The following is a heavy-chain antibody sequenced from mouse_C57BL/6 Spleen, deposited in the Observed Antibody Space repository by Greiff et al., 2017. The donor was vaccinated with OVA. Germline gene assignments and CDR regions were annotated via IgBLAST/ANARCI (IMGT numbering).Heavy chain of an antibody. D-gene: IGHD1-1*01. CDR1: GFTFSSYA. J-gene: IGHJ4*01. Sequence: VESGGGLVKPGGSLKLSCAASGFTFSSYAMSWVRQTPEKRLEWVATISDGGSYTYYPDNVKGRFTISRDNAKNNLYLQMSHLKSEDTAMYYCARDGDYYGSSPYYYAMDYWGQGTSVTVSS. CDR3: ARDGDYYGSSPYYYAMDY. V-gene: IGHV5-4*01. CDR2: ISDGGSYT.